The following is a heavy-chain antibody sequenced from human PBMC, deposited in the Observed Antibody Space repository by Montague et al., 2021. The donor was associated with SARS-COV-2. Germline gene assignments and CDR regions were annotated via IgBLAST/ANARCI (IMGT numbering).Heavy chain of an antibody. D-gene: IGHD3-9*01. CDR2: VSDSGS. CDR1: GGSNSRYY. J-gene: IGHJ6*02. Sequence: SETLSLTCTVSGGSNSRYYWSWIRQPPGKGLEWTGYVSDSGSDYNPSLKSRVSILVDTSKKLLSLSLSSVTAADTAIYYCARHRKDYDILTGYSTPFYYDMDVWGQGTTVTVSS. CDR3: ARHRKDYDILTGYSTPFYYDMDV. V-gene: IGHV4-59*08.